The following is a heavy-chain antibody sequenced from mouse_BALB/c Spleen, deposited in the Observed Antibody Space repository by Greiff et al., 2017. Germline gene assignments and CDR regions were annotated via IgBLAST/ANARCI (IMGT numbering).Heavy chain of an antibody. CDR3: ARYKSPTYAMDY. V-gene: IGHV5-9-4*01. CDR1: GFTFSSYA. CDR2: ISSGGSYT. D-gene: IGHD1-3*01. J-gene: IGHJ4*01. Sequence: EVKLMESGGGLVKPGGSLKLSCAASGFTFSSYAMSWVRQSPEKRLEWVAEISSGGSYTYYPDTVTGRFTISRDNAKNTLYLEMSSLRSEDTAMYYCARYKSPTYAMDYWGQGTSVTVSS.